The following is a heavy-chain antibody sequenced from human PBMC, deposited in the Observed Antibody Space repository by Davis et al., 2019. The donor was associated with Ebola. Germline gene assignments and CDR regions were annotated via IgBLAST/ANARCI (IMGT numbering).Heavy chain of an antibody. V-gene: IGHV4-4*02. D-gene: IGHD3-22*01. Sequence: SETLSLTCAVSGGSISSSNWWSWVRQPPGKGLEWIGEIYHSGSTNYNPSLKSRVTISVDKSKNQFSLQLSSVTAADTAVYYCARASDYESSGYYFDFWGQGTLVTVSS. J-gene: IGHJ4*02. CDR3: ARASDYESSGYYFDF. CDR1: GGSISSSNW. CDR2: IYHSGST.